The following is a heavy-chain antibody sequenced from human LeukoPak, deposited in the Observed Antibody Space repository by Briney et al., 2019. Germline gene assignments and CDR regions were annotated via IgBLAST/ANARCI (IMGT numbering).Heavy chain of an antibody. CDR1: GGSISSSSYY. Sequence: PSETLSLTCTVSGGSISSSSYYWGWIRQPPGKGLEWIGSIYYSGSTYYNPSLKSRVTISVDTSKNQVSLQLNSVTPEDTALYYCARDRPRWGHGTLVTVSS. CDR2: IYYSGST. CDR3: ARDRPR. V-gene: IGHV4-39*07. J-gene: IGHJ4*01.